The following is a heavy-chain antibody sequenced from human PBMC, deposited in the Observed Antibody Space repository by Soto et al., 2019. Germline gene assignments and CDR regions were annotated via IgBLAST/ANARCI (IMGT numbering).Heavy chain of an antibody. CDR1: GGTLSSYA. CDR3: AVGVGRSSWYLFDR. J-gene: IGHJ5*02. CDR2: IIPIFGTA. Sequence: SEKASCKASGGTLSSYAISSVRQAPGQGLEWMGGIIPIFGTANYAQKFQGRVTITADKSTRTAYMDLSSLRSEDTAVYYCAVGVGRSSWYLFDRWGQGTLVIVSS. V-gene: IGHV1-69*06. D-gene: IGHD6-13*01.